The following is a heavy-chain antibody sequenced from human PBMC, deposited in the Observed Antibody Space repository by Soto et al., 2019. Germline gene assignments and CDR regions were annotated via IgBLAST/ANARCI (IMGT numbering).Heavy chain of an antibody. D-gene: IGHD3-10*01. CDR3: ASSQYDYGSGSLYYYGMDV. Sequence: QVQLVQSGAEVKKPGSSVKVSCKASGGTFSSYAISWVRQAPGQGLEWMGGIIPIFGTANYAQKFQGRVTITADESTSTAYMELSSLRSEDTAVYYWASSQYDYGSGSLYYYGMDVWGQGTTVTVSS. CDR2: IIPIFGTA. J-gene: IGHJ6*02. V-gene: IGHV1-69*12. CDR1: GGTFSSYA.